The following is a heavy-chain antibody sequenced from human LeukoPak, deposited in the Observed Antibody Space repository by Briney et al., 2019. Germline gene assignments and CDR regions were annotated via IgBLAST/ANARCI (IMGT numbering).Heavy chain of an antibody. CDR3: ARGVVTAPGAFDI. D-gene: IGHD2-21*02. Sequence: SETLSLTCAVYGGSFSGYYWSWIRQPPGKGLEWIGEINHSGSTNYNPSLKSRVTISVDTSKNQFSLKLSSVTAADTAVYYCARGVVTAPGAFDIWGQGTMVTASS. V-gene: IGHV4-34*01. CDR1: GGSFSGYY. CDR2: INHSGST. J-gene: IGHJ3*02.